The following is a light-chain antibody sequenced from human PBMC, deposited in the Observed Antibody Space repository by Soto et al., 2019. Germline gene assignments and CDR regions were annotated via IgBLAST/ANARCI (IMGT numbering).Light chain of an antibody. CDR3: QAYDYSLTAFV. Sequence: QLVLTQPPSVSGAPGQRVTISCTGNNSNLGAGYDVHWYQQLPGAAPKLVIFGNRNRPSGVPERFSGSKSGTSASLVITGLQAEDEADYYCQAYDYSLTAFVFGGGTKVTVL. CDR1: NSNLGAGYD. V-gene: IGLV1-40*01. J-gene: IGLJ3*02. CDR2: GNR.